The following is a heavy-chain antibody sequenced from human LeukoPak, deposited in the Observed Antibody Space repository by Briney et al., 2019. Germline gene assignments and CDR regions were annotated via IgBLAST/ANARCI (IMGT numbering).Heavy chain of an antibody. D-gene: IGHD1-1*01. V-gene: IGHV3-30-3*01. Sequence: GGSLRLSCAASGFTFSSDVMHWVRQAPGKGLEWVAVISSDGSNKHYADSVKGRFTISRDNAKNSLYLQMNSLRAEDTALNYCARLRTTGTFDYWGQGTLVTVSS. CDR3: ARLRTTGTFDY. J-gene: IGHJ4*02. CDR2: ISSDGSNK. CDR1: GFTFSSDV.